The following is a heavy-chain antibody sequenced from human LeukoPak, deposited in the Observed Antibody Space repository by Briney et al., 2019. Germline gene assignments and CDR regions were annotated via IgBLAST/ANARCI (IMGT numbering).Heavy chain of an antibody. D-gene: IGHD3-10*01. V-gene: IGHV1-18*01. CDR2: INTYNGNT. CDR3: ARDTMVRGVIYFYGMDV. CDR1: GYTFTSYG. Sequence: ASVKVSCKASGYTFTSYGISWVRQAPGQGLEWMGWINTYNGNTNYAQKIQGRVTMTTDTSTSTAYMEVRSLRSDDTAVYYCARDTMVRGVIYFYGMDVWGQGTTVTASS. J-gene: IGHJ6*02.